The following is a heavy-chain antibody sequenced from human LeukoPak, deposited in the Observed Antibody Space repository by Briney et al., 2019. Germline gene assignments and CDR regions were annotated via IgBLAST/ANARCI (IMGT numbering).Heavy chain of an antibody. J-gene: IGHJ6*03. Sequence: GGSLRLSCAASGFTFSDYYMSWIRQAPGKGLEWVGFIRSKAYGGTTEYAASVKGRFTISRDDSKSIAYLQMNSLKTEDTAVYYCTRGGDTAMVTYYYYYMDVWGKGTTVTVSS. CDR3: TRGGDTAMVTYYYYYMDV. V-gene: IGHV3-49*03. CDR2: IRSKAYGGTT. CDR1: GFTFSDYY. D-gene: IGHD5-18*01.